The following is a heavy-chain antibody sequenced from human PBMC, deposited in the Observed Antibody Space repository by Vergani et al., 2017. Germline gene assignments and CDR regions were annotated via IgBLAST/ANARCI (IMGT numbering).Heavy chain of an antibody. D-gene: IGHD2-2*01. Sequence: QLLESGGGLIQPGGSLRISCAASGFTFNSYAMNWVRQAPGKGLEWGSGINNNGGSTYYADSVKGRFTSSRDNSKNTLYLQMTDLRAEDTATYYCANVCGSTSCPYWGGAFDVWGHGTMVTVSS. CDR1: GFTFNSYA. CDR2: INNNGGST. V-gene: IGHV3-23*01. CDR3: ANVCGSTSCPYWGGAFDV. J-gene: IGHJ3*01.